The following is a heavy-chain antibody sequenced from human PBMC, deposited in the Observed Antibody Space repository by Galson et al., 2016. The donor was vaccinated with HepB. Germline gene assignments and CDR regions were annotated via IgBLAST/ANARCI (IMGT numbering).Heavy chain of an antibody. CDR2: INPSGGST. J-gene: IGHJ3*01. Sequence: SVKVSCKASGYTFTSYYMHWVRQAPGQGLEWMGLINPSGGSTTYAQNFQGRVTMTRVTSTSTVYMELISMRSEDTAVFYCVRDTWKWGYNSASDAFDLWGHGTMVTVST. CDR1: GYTFTSYY. CDR3: VRDTWKWGYNSASDAFDL. D-gene: IGHD1-1*01. V-gene: IGHV1-46*01.